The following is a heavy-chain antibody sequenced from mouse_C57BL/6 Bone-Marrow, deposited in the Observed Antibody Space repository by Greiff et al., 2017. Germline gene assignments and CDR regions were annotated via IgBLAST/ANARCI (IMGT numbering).Heavy chain of an antibody. CDR1: GYTFTSYW. Sequence: VQLQQPGAELVKPGASVKMSCKASGYTFTSYWITWVKQRPGQGLEWIGDIYPGSGSTNYNEKFKSKATLTVDTSSSTAYMQLSSLTSEDSAVYYCARRGIYYGSSHWYFDVWGTGTTVTVSS. CDR3: ARRGIYYGSSHWYFDV. V-gene: IGHV1-55*01. D-gene: IGHD1-1*01. CDR2: IYPGSGST. J-gene: IGHJ1*03.